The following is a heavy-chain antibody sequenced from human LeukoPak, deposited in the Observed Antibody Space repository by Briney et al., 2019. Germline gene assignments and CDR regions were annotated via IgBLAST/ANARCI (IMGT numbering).Heavy chain of an antibody. J-gene: IGHJ4*02. CDR3: ARSWIQLWLLYY. D-gene: IGHD5-18*01. V-gene: IGHV3-23*01. CDR1: GFTFSSYA. Sequence: GGSLRLSCAASGFTFSSYAMSWVRQAPGKGLEWVSAISGSGGSTYYADSVKGRFTISRDNSKNTLYLQMNSLRAEDTAVYYCARSWIQLWLLYYWGQGTLVTVSS. CDR2: ISGSGGST.